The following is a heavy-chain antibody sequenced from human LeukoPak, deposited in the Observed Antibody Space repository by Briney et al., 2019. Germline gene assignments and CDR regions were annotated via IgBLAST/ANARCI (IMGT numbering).Heavy chain of an antibody. CDR1: GFTFSSYA. CDR2: ISYDGSNK. J-gene: IGHJ4*02. CDR3: ARTGKSAYYDFWSGYYTLGYFDY. Sequence: GGSLRLSCAASGFTFSSYAMHWVRQAPGKGLEWVAVISYDGSNKYYADSVKGRFTISRDNSKNTLYLQMNSLRGEDTAVYYCARTGKSAYYDFWSGYYTLGYFDYWGQGTLLTVSS. V-gene: IGHV3-30*01. D-gene: IGHD3-3*01.